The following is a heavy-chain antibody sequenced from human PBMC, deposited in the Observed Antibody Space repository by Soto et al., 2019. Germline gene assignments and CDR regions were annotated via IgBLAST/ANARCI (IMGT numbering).Heavy chain of an antibody. D-gene: IGHD2-15*01. CDR2: IYYSGST. Sequence: QLQLQESGPGLVKPSETLSLTCTVSGGSISSSSYYWGWIRQPPGKGLEWIGSIYYSGSTYYNPSLKSRVTISVDTSKNQFSLKLSSVTAADTAVYYCARRLYCSGGSCYPAWFDHWGQGTLVTVSS. J-gene: IGHJ5*02. CDR1: GGSISSSSYY. V-gene: IGHV4-39*01. CDR3: ARRLYCSGGSCYPAWFDH.